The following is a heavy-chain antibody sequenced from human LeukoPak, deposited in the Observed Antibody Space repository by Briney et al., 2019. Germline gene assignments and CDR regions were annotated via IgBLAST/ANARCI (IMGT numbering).Heavy chain of an antibody. CDR2: LYTSGNT. J-gene: IGHJ4*02. D-gene: IGHD3-10*01. V-gene: IGHV4-61*02. CDR1: CGSISRGSHY. CDR3: AKHYMGSSYNHGLDC. Sequence: SQTLSLTCTVSCGSISRGSHYWRWIRHPAGKGLEWIGCLYTSGNTNYNPSLKRRVTISVNTPKNHFSLNLSSVTAANPACFYCAKHYMGSSYNHGLDCSGPGNLVTVSS.